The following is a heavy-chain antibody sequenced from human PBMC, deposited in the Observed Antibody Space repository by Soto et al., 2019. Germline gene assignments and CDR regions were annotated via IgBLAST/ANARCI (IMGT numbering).Heavy chain of an antibody. D-gene: IGHD1-1*01. J-gene: IGHJ4*02. V-gene: IGHV2-5*02. CDR3: AHSGRLQPLDY. Sequence: QITLKESGPTLVKPTQTLTLTCTFSGFSLSTSGVGVGWIRQPPGKALEWLALIYWDDDKRYSPSLKSRLTXTXXTSKNQVVLTMTNMDPVDTATYYCAHSGRLQPLDYWGQGTLVTVSS. CDR2: IYWDDDK. CDR1: GFSLSTSGVG.